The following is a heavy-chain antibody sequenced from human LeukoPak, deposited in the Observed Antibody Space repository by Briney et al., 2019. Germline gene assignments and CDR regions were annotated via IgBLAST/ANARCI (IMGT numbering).Heavy chain of an antibody. V-gene: IGHV1-69*13. J-gene: IGHJ4*02. D-gene: IGHD6-13*01. CDR3: ARTYSSTGTLGFDY. CDR1: GGTFSSYA. CDR2: IIPIFGTA. Sequence: SVKVSCKXSGGTFSSYAISWVRQAPGQGLEWMGGIIPIFGTANYAQKFQGRVTITADESTSTAYMELSSLRSEDTAVYYCARTYSSTGTLGFDYWGQGTLVTVSS.